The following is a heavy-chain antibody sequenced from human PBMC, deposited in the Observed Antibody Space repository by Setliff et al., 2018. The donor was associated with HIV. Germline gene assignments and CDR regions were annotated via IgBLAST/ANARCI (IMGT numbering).Heavy chain of an antibody. Sequence: KASETLSLTCDVYGGSLDNYYWTWMRQAPGKGLEWIGEIVDSGATFYNSSLQSRVTISLDTPRKRFSLKLRSVTAADTAVYYCARARSCSGGTCLIYYYYYYGMDVWGQGTTVTVSS. CDR3: ARARSCSGGTCLIYYYYYYGMDV. V-gene: IGHV4-34*12. CDR2: IVDSGAT. D-gene: IGHD3-16*01. J-gene: IGHJ6*02. CDR1: GGSLDNYY.